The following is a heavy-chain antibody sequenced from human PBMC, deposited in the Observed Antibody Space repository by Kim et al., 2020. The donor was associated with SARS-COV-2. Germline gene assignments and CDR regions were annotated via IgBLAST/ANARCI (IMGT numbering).Heavy chain of an antibody. D-gene: IGHD6-19*01. Sequence: YGDAVKVRFTISRDNAKNTLYLQMNRLRAEDTAVYYCVRRQFTSGWYYFDYWGQGTLVTVSS. J-gene: IGHJ4*02. CDR3: VRRQFTSGWYYFDY. V-gene: IGHV3-74*01.